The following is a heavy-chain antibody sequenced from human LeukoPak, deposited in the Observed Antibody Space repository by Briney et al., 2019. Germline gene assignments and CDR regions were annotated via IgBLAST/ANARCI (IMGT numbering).Heavy chain of an antibody. CDR3: AKTRSSASKSPDY. CDR1: GFTFSSYA. Sequence: GGSLRVSCVASGFTFSSYAMTWVRQAPGKGLEWVSTLSGSGGSAYYADSVKGRFTISRDNSDNTLYLQMNSLRAEDTAVYYCAKTRSSASKSPDYWGQGTLVTVSS. J-gene: IGHJ4*02. V-gene: IGHV3-23*01. CDR2: LSGSGGSA. D-gene: IGHD2-2*01.